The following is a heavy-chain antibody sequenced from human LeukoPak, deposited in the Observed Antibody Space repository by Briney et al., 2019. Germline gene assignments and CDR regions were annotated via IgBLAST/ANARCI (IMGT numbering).Heavy chain of an antibody. CDR2: IYPVDSDT. D-gene: IGHD2/OR15-2a*01. CDR3: ARGRHRIRASRNNSYYYNMDV. Sequence: GESLKISCKGSGYDFPTYWIGWVRQMPVKGLEWMGIIYPVDSDTRDSPSFQGQVTLSVDNSISTAYLQWSSLTASDTATYYCARGRHRIRASRNNSYYYNMDVWGQGTTLTVSS. J-gene: IGHJ6*02. V-gene: IGHV5-51*01. CDR1: GYDFPTYW.